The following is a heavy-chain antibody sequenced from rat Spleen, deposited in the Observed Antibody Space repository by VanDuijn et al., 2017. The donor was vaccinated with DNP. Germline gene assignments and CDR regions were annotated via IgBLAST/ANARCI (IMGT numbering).Heavy chain of an antibody. V-gene: IGHV5-7*01. CDR1: GFTFSDYY. CDR2: ISYNGSYP. CDR3: ARHRTILTYYYAMDA. J-gene: IGHJ4*01. D-gene: IGHD1-7*01. Sequence: EVLLVESDGGLVQPGRSLKLSCAVSGFTFSDYYMAWVRQAPAKGLEWVATISYNGSYPYYRDTVKGRFTIARDNTQSTLYLEMDSLRSEDTATYYCARHRTILTYYYAMDAWGQGASVTVSS.